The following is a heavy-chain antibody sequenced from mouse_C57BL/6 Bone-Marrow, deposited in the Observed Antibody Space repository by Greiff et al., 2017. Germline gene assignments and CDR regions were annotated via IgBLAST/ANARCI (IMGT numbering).Heavy chain of an antibody. CDR3: AGFYYYGSSLFDY. CDR2: INPGSGGT. J-gene: IGHJ2*01. D-gene: IGHD1-1*01. Sequence: QVQLQQSGAELVRPGTSVKVSCKASGYAFTNYLIEWVKQRPGQGLEWIGVINPGSGGTNYNEKFKGKATLTADKSSSTAYMQLSSLTSEDSAVYFCAGFYYYGSSLFDYWGQGTTLTVSS. CDR1: GYAFTNYL. V-gene: IGHV1-54*01.